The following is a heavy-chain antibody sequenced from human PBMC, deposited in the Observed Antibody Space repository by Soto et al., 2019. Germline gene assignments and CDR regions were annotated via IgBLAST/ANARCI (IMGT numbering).Heavy chain of an antibody. CDR3: ARVPDR. Sequence: PSETLSLTCTVSGGSISGYYWSWIRQPPGKGLEWIGYMYNTGSTVYNPSFKSRVTISVDTSKNQFSLKLNSVTAADTAVYYCARVPDRGGQGTLVTVPS. CDR2: MYNTGST. CDR1: GGSISGYY. D-gene: IGHD2-2*01. J-gene: IGHJ5*02. V-gene: IGHV4-59*01.